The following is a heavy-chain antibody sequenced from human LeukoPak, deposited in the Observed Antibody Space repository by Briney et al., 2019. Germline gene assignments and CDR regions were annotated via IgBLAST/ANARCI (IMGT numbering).Heavy chain of an antibody. CDR1: GYTFTSYD. J-gene: IGHJ5*02. V-gene: IGHV1-8*03. D-gene: IGHD1-26*01. CDR2: MNPNSGNT. CDR3: ARGPGLWSYAGGWFDP. Sequence: ASVKVSCKASGYTFTSYDINWVRQATGQGLEWMGWMNPNSGNTGYAQKFQGRVTITRNTSISTAYMELSSLRSEDTAVYYCARGPGLWSYAGGWFDPWGQGTLVTVSS.